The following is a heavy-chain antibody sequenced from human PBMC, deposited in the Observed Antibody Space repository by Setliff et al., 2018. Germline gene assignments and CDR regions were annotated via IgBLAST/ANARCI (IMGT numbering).Heavy chain of an antibody. CDR1: GDSISSGSYY. Sequence: SETLCLTCTVSGDSISSGSYYWTWIRQPAGKGLEWIGHFHTGGSTNYNRSLRSRVSISVDTSKNQFSLKLSSVTAADTATYYCARAGPTVTFFRVLVISWWDPWGQGSLVTVSS. J-gene: IGHJ5*02. CDR2: FHTGGST. D-gene: IGHD3-3*01. CDR3: ARAGPTVTFFRVLVISWWDP. V-gene: IGHV4-61*09.